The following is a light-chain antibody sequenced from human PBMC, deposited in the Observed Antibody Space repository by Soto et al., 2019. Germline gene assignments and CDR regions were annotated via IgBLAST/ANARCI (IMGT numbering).Light chain of an antibody. CDR2: WAS. CDR1: QSVLYSSNNKNY. CDR3: QQYYSTPPA. J-gene: IGKJ2*01. Sequence: DIVMTQSPDSLAVSLGERATINCKSSQSVLYSSNNKNYLAWYQQKPGQPPKLLIYWASTRESGVPDRFSGSGSGTDVNLHISSLQADDVAVYYCQQYYSTPPAFGQGTKLEIK. V-gene: IGKV4-1*01.